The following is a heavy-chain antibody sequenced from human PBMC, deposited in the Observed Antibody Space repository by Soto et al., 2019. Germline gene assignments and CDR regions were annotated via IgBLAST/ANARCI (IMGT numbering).Heavy chain of an antibody. CDR3: ARAIGADFFDY. CDR2: ISDNGANT. V-gene: IGHV3-23*01. D-gene: IGHD6-25*01. J-gene: IGHJ4*02. Sequence: XGSLRLSCIASGFTFSNYAMSWVRQAPGKGLEWVSTISDNGANTFIGDSMKDHFDISRDNSKNTVFLHLSTVRAEDTAIYYCARAIGADFFDYWGQGTPVTVSS. CDR1: GFTFSNYA.